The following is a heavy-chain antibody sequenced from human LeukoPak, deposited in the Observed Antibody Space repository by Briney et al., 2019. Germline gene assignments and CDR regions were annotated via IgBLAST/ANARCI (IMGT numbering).Heavy chain of an antibody. CDR3: ASRAIAVANA. J-gene: IGHJ4*02. D-gene: IGHD6-19*01. V-gene: IGHV3-30*03. CDR2: ISYDGSSK. Sequence: GGSLRLSCAASEFTFSRYGMHWVRQAPGKGLEWVAVISYDGSSKYYADSVKGRFTISRDNSKNTLYLQMNSLRAEDTAVYYCASRAIAVANARGQGTLVTVSS. CDR1: EFTFSRYG.